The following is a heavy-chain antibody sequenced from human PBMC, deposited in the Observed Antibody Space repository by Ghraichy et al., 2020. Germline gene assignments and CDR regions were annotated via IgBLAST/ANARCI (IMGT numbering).Heavy chain of an antibody. D-gene: IGHD5-24*01. V-gene: IGHV3-11*03. Sequence: LSLTCAGSGFTFSDYHMSWIRQAPGKGLEWVAYIHSDSSSPNYADSVRGRFTVSRDNAANSLYLQMNSLRAEDTAVYYCASTGRDGYRPLDYWGQGTLVTVSS. J-gene: IGHJ4*02. CDR2: IHSDSSSP. CDR1: GFTFSDYH. CDR3: ASTGRDGYRPLDY.